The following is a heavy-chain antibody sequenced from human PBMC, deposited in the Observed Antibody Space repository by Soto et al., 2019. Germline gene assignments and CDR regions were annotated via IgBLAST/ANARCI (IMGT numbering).Heavy chain of an antibody. CDR1: GFTFSTYS. Sequence: PGGSLRLSCAASGFTFSTYSMNWVRQAPGKGLEWVSSISSSSSYIYYADSVKGRFTIARDNAKNSLYLQMNSLRAEDTAVYYCAREGWLLLAVDYWGQGTLVTVSS. J-gene: IGHJ4*02. CDR3: AREGWLLLAVDY. CDR2: ISSSSSYI. V-gene: IGHV3-21*01. D-gene: IGHD5-12*01.